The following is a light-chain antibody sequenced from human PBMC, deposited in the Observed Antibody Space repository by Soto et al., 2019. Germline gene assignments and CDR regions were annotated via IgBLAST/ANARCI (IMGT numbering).Light chain of an antibody. J-gene: IGKJ1*01. V-gene: IGKV1-39*01. CDR1: QTISSF. CDR3: QETSGSPPWT. Sequence: DIQMTQSPSSLSASVGDRVTITCRASQTISSFLSWYQQKPGKAPKLLIYGASIMQNGVPSRFSGSGSGTDFTLTISRLQPEDFAIYYCQETSGSPPWTFGQGTKVEIK. CDR2: GAS.